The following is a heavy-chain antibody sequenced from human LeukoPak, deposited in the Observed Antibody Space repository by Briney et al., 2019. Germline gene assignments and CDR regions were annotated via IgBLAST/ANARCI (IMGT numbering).Heavy chain of an antibody. V-gene: IGHV5-51*01. CDR1: GYSFTSHW. J-gene: IGHJ4*02. CDR3: ARPFAEYNWNVPFDY. CDR2: IYPGDSDT. Sequence: VESLKISCKGSGYSFTSHWIGWVRQMPGKGLEWMGIIYPGDSDTRYSPSFQGQVTISADKSISTAYLQWSSLKASDTAMYYCARPFAEYNWNVPFDYWGQGTLVTVSS. D-gene: IGHD1-1*01.